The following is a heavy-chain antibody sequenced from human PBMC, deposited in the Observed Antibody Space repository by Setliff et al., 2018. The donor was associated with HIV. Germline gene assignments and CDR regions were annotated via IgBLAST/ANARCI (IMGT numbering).Heavy chain of an antibody. Sequence: GGSLRLSCAASGFTFNKYWMTWVRRAPGKGLEWVANIKQDGSQKYYVDSVKGRFSISRDNARNSLFLQMNNLRVEDTAVYYCAREGSSGYTGWFDSWGQGTLVTVSS. CDR2: IKQDGSQK. CDR1: GFTFNKYW. D-gene: IGHD3-22*01. J-gene: IGHJ5*01. V-gene: IGHV3-7*01. CDR3: AREGSSGYTGWFDS.